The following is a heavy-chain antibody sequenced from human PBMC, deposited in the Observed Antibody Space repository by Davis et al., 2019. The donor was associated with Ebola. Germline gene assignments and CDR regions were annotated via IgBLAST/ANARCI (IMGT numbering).Heavy chain of an antibody. CDR3: ARNDDFWSPCGMDV. D-gene: IGHD3-3*01. Sequence: PGGSLRLSCAASGFTFRSYAMSWVRQAPGKGLEWVSAITGSGGTPYYADSVKGRFTISRDNSKNTLYLQMSSLRAEDTAVYYCARNDDFWSPCGMDVWGQGTTVIVSS. CDR2: ITGSGGTP. V-gene: IGHV3-23*01. CDR1: GFTFRSYA. J-gene: IGHJ6*02.